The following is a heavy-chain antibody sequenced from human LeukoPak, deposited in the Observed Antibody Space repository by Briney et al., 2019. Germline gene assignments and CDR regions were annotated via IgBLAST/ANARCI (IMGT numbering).Heavy chain of an antibody. D-gene: IGHD6-19*01. CDR2: ISYDGSNK. Sequence: GGSLRLSCAASGFTFSDYGMHWVRQAPGKGLEWVAVISYDGSNKYYADSVKGRFTISRDNSKNTLYLQMNSLRAEDTAVYYCAKDRGAVAGRYFDYWGQGTLVTVSS. V-gene: IGHV3-30*18. CDR3: AKDRGAVAGRYFDY. J-gene: IGHJ4*02. CDR1: GFTFSDYG.